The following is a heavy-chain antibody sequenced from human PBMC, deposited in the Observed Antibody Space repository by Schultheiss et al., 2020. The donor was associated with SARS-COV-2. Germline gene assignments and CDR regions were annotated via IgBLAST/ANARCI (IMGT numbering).Heavy chain of an antibody. CDR3: ARDGLDPVGDAFDT. D-gene: IGHD3/OR15-3a*01. V-gene: IGHV4-4*02. CDR1: GGSISSSNW. J-gene: IGHJ3*02. CDR2: IYHSGST. Sequence: SETLSLTCAVSGGSISSSNWWSWVRQPPGKGLEWIGEIYHSGSTNYNPSLKSRVTISVDTSKNQFSLSLSSVTAADTAVYYCARDGLDPVGDAFDTWGQGTMVTVSS.